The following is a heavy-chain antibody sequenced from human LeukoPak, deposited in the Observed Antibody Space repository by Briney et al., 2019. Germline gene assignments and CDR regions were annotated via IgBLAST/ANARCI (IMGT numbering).Heavy chain of an antibody. J-gene: IGHJ4*02. CDR3: AREKISFGWSGYVHDYFDY. CDR2: ISSSSSYK. V-gene: IGHV3-21*01. Sequence: GGSLRLSCAASGFIFSSYNMNWVRQAPGKGLEWVSSISSSSSYKFYADSVKGRFTISRDNAKNSLYLQMNSLRAEDTAVYYCAREKISFGWSGYVHDYFDYWGQGTLVTVSS. CDR1: GFIFSSYN. D-gene: IGHD3-3*01.